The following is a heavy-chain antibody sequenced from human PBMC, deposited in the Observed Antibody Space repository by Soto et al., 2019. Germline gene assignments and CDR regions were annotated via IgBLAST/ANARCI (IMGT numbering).Heavy chain of an antibody. Sequence: GGSLRLSCAASGFTFSSYAMSWVRQAPGKGLEWVSAISGSGGSTYYADSVKGRFTISRDNSKNTLYLQMNSLRAEDTAVYYCAKDHGYCSSTSCYARGYFDYWGQGTLVTVSS. J-gene: IGHJ4*02. CDR1: GFTFSSYA. CDR2: ISGSGGST. V-gene: IGHV3-23*01. CDR3: AKDHGYCSSTSCYARGYFDY. D-gene: IGHD2-2*01.